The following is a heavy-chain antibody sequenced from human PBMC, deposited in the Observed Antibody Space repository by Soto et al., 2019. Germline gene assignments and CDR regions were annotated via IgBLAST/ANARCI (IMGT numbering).Heavy chain of an antibody. D-gene: IGHD2-2*01. CDR3: ARLKYKLLAGDYYGMDV. CDR2: IIPIFGTA. J-gene: IGHJ6*02. CDR1: GGTFSSYA. Sequence: QVQLVQSGAEVKQPGSSVKVSCKASGGTFSSYAISWVRQAPGHGLEWMGGIIPIFGTANYAQKFQGRVTITADKSTSTAYMELSSLRSEDTAVYYCARLKYKLLAGDYYGMDVWGQGTTVTVSS. V-gene: IGHV1-69*06.